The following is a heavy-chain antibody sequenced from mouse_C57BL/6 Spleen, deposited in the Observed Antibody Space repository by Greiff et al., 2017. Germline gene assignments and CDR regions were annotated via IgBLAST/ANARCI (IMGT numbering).Heavy chain of an antibody. CDR2: IDPEDGDT. Sequence: DVKLVESGAELVRPGASVKLSCTASGFNIKDYYMHWVKQRPEQGLEWIGRIDPEDGDTEYAPKFQGKATMTADTSSNTAYLQLSSLTSEDTAVYYCTTVWSLTWFAYWGQGTLVTVSA. CDR1: GFNIKDYY. D-gene: IGHD2-10*02. J-gene: IGHJ3*01. V-gene: IGHV14-1*01. CDR3: TTVWSLTWFAY.